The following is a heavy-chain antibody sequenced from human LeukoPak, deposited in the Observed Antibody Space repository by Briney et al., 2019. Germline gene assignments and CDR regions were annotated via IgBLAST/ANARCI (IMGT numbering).Heavy chain of an antibody. J-gene: IGHJ4*02. CDR2: IYYSGST. V-gene: IGHV4-59*01. CDR3: ARGAGYSYGLIFDY. D-gene: IGHD5-18*01. CDR1: GGSISSYY. Sequence: SETLSLTCTVSGGSISSYYWSWIRQPPGKGLEWIGYIYYSGSTNYNPSLKSRVTISVDTSKNQFSLKLSSVTAADTAVYYCARGAGYSYGLIFDYWGQGTLVTVSS.